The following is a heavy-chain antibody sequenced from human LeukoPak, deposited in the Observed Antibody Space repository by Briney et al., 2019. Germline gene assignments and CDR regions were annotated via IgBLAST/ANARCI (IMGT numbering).Heavy chain of an antibody. Sequence: GGSLRLSXAASGFSFMNAWMIWVRQAPGKGLGWVGRIKSNADGGTPDYAAPARGRFTISRDDPKNTLYLQMNSLKTEDTAVYYCTTFYHEYSPYWGRGTLVTVSS. J-gene: IGHJ4*02. D-gene: IGHD2/OR15-2a*01. V-gene: IGHV3-15*01. CDR3: TTFYHEYSPY. CDR1: GFSFMNAW. CDR2: IKSNADGGTP.